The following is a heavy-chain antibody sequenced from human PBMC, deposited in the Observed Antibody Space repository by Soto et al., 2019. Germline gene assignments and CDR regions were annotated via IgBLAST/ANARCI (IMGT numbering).Heavy chain of an antibody. CDR3: GKNARSGSDFYGSLGS. J-gene: IGHJ5*02. D-gene: IGHD3-3*01. V-gene: IGHV1-18*01. Sequence: GPSVNVSCKASGYTFTGYGISWVRQAPGQGLEWMGWISAYNGNTNYADSVSGRFTISRDNSKNTLYLQMSSLRVEDTAVYYCGKNARSGSDFYGSLGSWGQGTLVTVSS. CDR1: GYTFTGYG. CDR2: ISAYNGNT.